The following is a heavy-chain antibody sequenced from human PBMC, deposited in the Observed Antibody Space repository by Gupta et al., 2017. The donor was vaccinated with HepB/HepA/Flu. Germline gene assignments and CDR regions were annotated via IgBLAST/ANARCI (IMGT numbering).Heavy chain of an antibody. CDR3: TRDQRSSYFDL. J-gene: IGHJ2*01. Sequence: QEQLVESGGGVVQPGRSLRLSCAASGFTFRLYGMHWVRQAPGKGLEWVAVIFYDGNKQYYADSVKGRFTISRDSSKNTLDLQMNSLRGEDTAVYYCTRDQRSSYFDLWGRGTLVTVSS. D-gene: IGHD3-10*01. V-gene: IGHV3-33*01. CDR2: IFYDGNKQ. CDR1: GFTFRLYG.